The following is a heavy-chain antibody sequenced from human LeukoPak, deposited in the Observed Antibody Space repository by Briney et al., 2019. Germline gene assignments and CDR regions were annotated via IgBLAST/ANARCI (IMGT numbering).Heavy chain of an antibody. Sequence: PGGSLRLSCAASGFTFSDYYMSWIRQAPGKGLEWVSYISSSSSTIYYADSVKGRFTISRDNAKNSLYLQMNSLRAEDTAVYYCARDFVRMTTVTTRWFDPWGQGTLVTVSS. CDR1: GFTFSDYY. CDR3: ARDFVRMTTVTTRWFDP. J-gene: IGHJ5*02. D-gene: IGHD4-17*01. CDR2: ISSSSSTI. V-gene: IGHV3-11*04.